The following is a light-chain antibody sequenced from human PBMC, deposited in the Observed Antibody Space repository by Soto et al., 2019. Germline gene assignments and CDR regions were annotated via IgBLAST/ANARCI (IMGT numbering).Light chain of an antibody. CDR3: QQYNSYQYS. CDR2: KAS. CDR1: QSIGSW. V-gene: IGKV1-5*03. Sequence: DIQMTQSPSTLSASVGDRVTITCRASQSIGSWLAWYQEKPGKAPNLLIYKASSLETGVPSRFSCSGSGTEFTLTITSLQPDDFATYYCQQYNSYQYSFGQGTRLEIK. J-gene: IGKJ2*03.